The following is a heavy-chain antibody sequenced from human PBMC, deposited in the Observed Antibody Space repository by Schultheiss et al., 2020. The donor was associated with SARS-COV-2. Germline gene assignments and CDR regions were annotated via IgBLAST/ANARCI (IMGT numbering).Heavy chain of an antibody. V-gene: IGHV4-4*08. CDR2: IYYSGST. D-gene: IGHD3-3*01. CDR1: GGSISSYY. Sequence: GSLRLSCAVSGGSISSYYWSWIRQPPGKGLEWIGYIYYSGSTNYNPSLKSRVTISVDTSKNQFSLKLSSVTAADTAVYYCARERGIFGDWSVDPWGQGTLVTVSS. CDR3: ARERGIFGDWSVDP. J-gene: IGHJ5*02.